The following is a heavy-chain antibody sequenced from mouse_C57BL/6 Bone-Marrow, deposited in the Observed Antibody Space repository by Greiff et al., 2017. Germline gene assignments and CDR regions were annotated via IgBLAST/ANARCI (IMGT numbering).Heavy chain of an antibody. CDR3: ARSKNWDSCFAY. CDR2: INPGSGGT. Sequence: QVQLHQSGAELVRPGTSVKVSCKASGYAFTNYLIEWVKQRPGPGLEWIGVINPGSGGTNYHEKFKGKATMTADKSSSTAYMQLSSLPSEDSAVDCCARSKNWDSCFAYWGQGTLVTVSA. D-gene: IGHD4-1*01. V-gene: IGHV1-54*01. CDR1: GYAFTNYL. J-gene: IGHJ3*01.